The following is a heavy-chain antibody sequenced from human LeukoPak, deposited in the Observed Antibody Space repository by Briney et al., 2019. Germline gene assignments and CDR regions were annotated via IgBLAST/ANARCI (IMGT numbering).Heavy chain of an antibody. CDR1: GFTLDVYW. CDR2: IKHDGSEN. Sequence: GGSLRLSCAASGFTLDVYWMNWVRHAPGKGLEWVANIKHDGSENYYVDPLKGRFSISRDNAKNSLYLQMKSLRADDTAVYYCARDFYFDYWGRGALVTVSS. CDR3: ARDFYFDY. V-gene: IGHV3-7*01. J-gene: IGHJ4*02.